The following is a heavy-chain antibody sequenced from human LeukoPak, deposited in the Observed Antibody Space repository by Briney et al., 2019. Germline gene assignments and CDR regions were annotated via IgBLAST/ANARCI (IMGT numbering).Heavy chain of an antibody. CDR1: GFTFSSYA. V-gene: IGHV3-23*01. CDR3: AKLSGNRIYYYYGMDV. D-gene: IGHD1/OR15-1a*01. CDR2: ISGSGGST. Sequence: GGSLRLSCAASGFTFSSYAMSWVRQAPGKGLEWVSAISGSGGSTYYADSVKGRFTISRDNSKNTLYLQMNSLRAEDTAVYYCAKLSGNRIYYYYGMDVWGQGTTVTVSS. J-gene: IGHJ6*02.